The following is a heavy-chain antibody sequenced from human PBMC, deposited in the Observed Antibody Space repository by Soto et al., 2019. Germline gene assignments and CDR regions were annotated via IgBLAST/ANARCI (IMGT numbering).Heavy chain of an antibody. CDR1: GGSISSGGYY. D-gene: IGHD3-22*01. J-gene: IGHJ4*02. V-gene: IGHV4-31*03. CDR3: ARGHHSSDYCFDY. Sequence: QVQLQESGPGLVKPSQTLSLTCTVSGGSISSGGYYWSWIRQHPGKGLEWIGYIYYSGSTYYNPSLKSRATISVHTSKNQFALKLSSVTAADTAVYYCARGHHSSDYCFDYWGQGTLVTVSS. CDR2: IYYSGST.